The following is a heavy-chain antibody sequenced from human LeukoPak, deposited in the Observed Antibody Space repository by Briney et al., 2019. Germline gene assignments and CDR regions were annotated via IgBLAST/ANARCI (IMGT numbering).Heavy chain of an antibody. V-gene: IGHV3-74*01. CDR2: ISGDGAIT. CDR3: SRGGYYYGSGSAYNTRWSNTTLDIFDY. Sequence: GGSLRLSCAASGFTFSNYWMHWVRQAPGKGLVWVSRISGDGAITNYADSVKGRFTISRDNAKNTLYLQMNSLGAEDTAVYYCSRGGYYYGSGSAYNTRWSNTTLDIFDYWGQGTLVTVSS. J-gene: IGHJ4*02. CDR1: GFTFSNYW. D-gene: IGHD3-10*01.